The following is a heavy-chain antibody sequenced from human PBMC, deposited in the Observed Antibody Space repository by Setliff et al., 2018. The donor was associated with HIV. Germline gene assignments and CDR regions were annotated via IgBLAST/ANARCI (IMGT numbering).Heavy chain of an antibody. CDR2: MNPNSGNT. CDR1: GYTFTSYG. CDR3: ARVGYYDSSGYYYFSYYGMDV. J-gene: IGHJ6*02. V-gene: IGHV1-8*02. D-gene: IGHD3-22*01. Sequence: GASVKVSCKASGYTFTSYGISWVRQAPGQGLEWMGWMNPNSGNTGYAQKFQGRVTMTEDTSTDTAYMELSSLRSDDTAVYYCARVGYYDSSGYYYFSYYGMDVWGQGTTVTVSS.